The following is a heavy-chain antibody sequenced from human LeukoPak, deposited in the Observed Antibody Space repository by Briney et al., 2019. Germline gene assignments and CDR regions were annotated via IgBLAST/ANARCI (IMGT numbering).Heavy chain of an antibody. V-gene: IGHV3-21*01. D-gene: IGHD4-11*01. Sequence: SGGSLRLSCAASGFTFSSYSMNWVRQAPGKGLEWVSSISSSSSYIYYADSVKGRFTISRDNAKNSLYLQMNSLRAEDTAVYYCARDLVHTVTTVGWGQGTLVTVSS. CDR3: ARDLVHTVTTVG. J-gene: IGHJ4*02. CDR2: ISSSSSYI. CDR1: GFTFSSYS.